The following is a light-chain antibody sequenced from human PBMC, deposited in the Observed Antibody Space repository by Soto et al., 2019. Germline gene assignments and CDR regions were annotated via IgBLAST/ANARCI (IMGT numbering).Light chain of an antibody. CDR1: QGISSY. CDR2: AAS. Sequence: DIQLTQSPSFLSASVGDRVTITCRASQGISSYLAWYQQKPGKAPRLLIYAASTLQSEVPSRFSGSGSGTEFTLTINSLQPEDFATYYCQQVNNYPLTFGQGTRLEIK. CDR3: QQVNNYPLT. J-gene: IGKJ5*01. V-gene: IGKV1-9*01.